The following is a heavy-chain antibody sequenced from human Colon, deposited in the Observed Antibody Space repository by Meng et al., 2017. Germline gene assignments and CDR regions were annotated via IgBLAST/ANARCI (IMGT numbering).Heavy chain of an antibody. CDR2: IYDSGST. V-gene: IGHV4-61*08. D-gene: IGHD3-22*01. J-gene: IGHJ4*02. CDR1: GGSSSSGDYY. Sequence: GKLAGTGPVLVQPSQSLSRTCSVSGGSSSSGDYYWSWIRQPPGKGLEWIGYIYDSGSTNYNPSLKSRVTISVDTSKNQFSLKLSSVTAADTAVYYCARDCLVGYYDNSGFDHWGQGTLVTVSS. CDR3: ARDCLVGYYDNSGFDH.